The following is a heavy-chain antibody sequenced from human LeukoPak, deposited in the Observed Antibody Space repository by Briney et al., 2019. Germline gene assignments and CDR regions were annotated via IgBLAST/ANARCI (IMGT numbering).Heavy chain of an antibody. D-gene: IGHD2-2*01. CDR3: AKGRCSGFTCYLDAFDI. J-gene: IGHJ3*02. V-gene: IGHV3-23*01. Sequence: TGGSLRLSCEASGINLRNYAMTWVRQAPGKGLEWVSAISGSGDRTHYADSVKGRFTISRDNARNTLYLQMNNLRAEDTAVYYCAKGRCSGFTCYLDAFDIWGQGTMVTVSS. CDR2: ISGSGDRT. CDR1: GINLRNYA.